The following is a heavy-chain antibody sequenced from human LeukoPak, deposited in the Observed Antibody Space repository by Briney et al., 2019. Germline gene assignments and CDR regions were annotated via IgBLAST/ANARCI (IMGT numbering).Heavy chain of an antibody. Sequence: ASVKLSCKASGYTFTSYYMHWVRQAPGQGLEWMGIINPSGSNTSYAQKFQGRVTMTRDTSTNTVYMELSILRSEDTAVYYCARALRNYDFWSGYYSDLNMDVWGKGTTVTVSS. CDR2: INPSGSNT. CDR1: GYTFTSYY. D-gene: IGHD3-3*01. J-gene: IGHJ6*03. V-gene: IGHV1-46*03. CDR3: ARALRNYDFWSGYYSDLNMDV.